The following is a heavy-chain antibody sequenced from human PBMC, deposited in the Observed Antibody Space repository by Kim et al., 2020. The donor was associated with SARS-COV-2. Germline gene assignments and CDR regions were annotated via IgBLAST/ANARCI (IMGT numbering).Heavy chain of an antibody. V-gene: IGHV3-33*01. J-gene: IGHJ4*02. Sequence: KYYAESVKCRFTISRDNSMNPLYLQMNSLRAEDTAVYYCARDGAAYYFDYWGQGTLVTVSS. D-gene: IGHD3-16*01. CDR3: ARDGAAYYFDY. CDR2: K.